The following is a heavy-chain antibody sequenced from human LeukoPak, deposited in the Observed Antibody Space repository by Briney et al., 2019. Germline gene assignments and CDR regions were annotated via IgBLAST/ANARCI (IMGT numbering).Heavy chain of an antibody. CDR2: ISDSGFGT. CDR1: GFTFSSYS. CDR3: AKDPPSGYGWVT. Sequence: PGGSQRLSCGASGFTFSSYSMNWVRQAPGKGLEWVSAISDSGFGTYYADSVKGRFTISRDNSKNTLYLQMNSLRAEDTAVYYCAKDPPSGYGWVTWGQGTMVTVSS. D-gene: IGHD5-12*01. J-gene: IGHJ3*01. V-gene: IGHV3-23*01.